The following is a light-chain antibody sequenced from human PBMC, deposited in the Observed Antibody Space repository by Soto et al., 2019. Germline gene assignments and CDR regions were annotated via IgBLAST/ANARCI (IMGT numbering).Light chain of an antibody. J-gene: IGLJ3*02. CDR1: SSNIGSNH. Sequence: QSVVTQPPSASETPGQRVTISCSGSSSNIGSNHVYWYQQLPGTAPKLLIYRNTLRHSGFADRFSASKSGTSASLAISGLRSDDEADYYCAAWDDSHSGWVFGGGTQLTVL. CDR2: RNT. CDR3: AAWDDSHSGWV. V-gene: IGLV1-47*01.